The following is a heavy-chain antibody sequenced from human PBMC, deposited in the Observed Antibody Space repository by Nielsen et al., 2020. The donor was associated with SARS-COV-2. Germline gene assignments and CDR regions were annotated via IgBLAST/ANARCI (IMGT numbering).Heavy chain of an antibody. V-gene: IGHV1-2*04. CDR2: INPNSGGT. CDR1: GYTFTGYY. CDR3: ASTRPRYTDSGTLKPGFYYAMDV. Sequence: ASVKVSCKASGYTFTGYYMHWVRQAPGQGLEWMGWINPNSGGTNYAQKFQGWVTMTRDTSISTAYMELSRLRSDDTAVYYCASTRPRYTDSGTLKPGFYYAMDVWGQGTTVTVSS. D-gene: IGHD3-10*01. J-gene: IGHJ6*02.